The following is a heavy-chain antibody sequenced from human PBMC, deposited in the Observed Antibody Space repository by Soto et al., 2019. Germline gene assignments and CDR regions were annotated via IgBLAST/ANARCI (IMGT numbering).Heavy chain of an antibody. CDR1: GFTFSNYA. V-gene: IGHV3-23*01. J-gene: IGHJ4*02. Sequence: EVQVLESGGGLVQPGGSLRLSCATSGFTFSNYAMSWVRQAPGRGLEWVSNVNSSGDGTYYADSVKGRFTNSRDNSKNTLYLQMKSLRAEDTAVYYCGKTDCSSSSCYTVDNWGQGTLVTVAS. CDR3: GKTDCSSSSCYTVDN. CDR2: VNSSGDGT. D-gene: IGHD2-2*02.